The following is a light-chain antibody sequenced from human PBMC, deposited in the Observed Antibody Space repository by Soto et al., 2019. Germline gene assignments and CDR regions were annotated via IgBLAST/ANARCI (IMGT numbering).Light chain of an antibody. CDR2: GDT. CDR3: QSYDTSLRGWL. J-gene: IGLJ3*02. CDR1: SSNIGAGHA. Sequence: QTVVTQPPSVSGAPWQRVTISCTGTSSNIGAGHAVHWYRQFPGAAPKLLIYGDTHRPSGVPDRFSGSKSATSASLVITGLQAEDEADYYCQSYDTSLRGWLFGGGTQLTVL. V-gene: IGLV1-40*01.